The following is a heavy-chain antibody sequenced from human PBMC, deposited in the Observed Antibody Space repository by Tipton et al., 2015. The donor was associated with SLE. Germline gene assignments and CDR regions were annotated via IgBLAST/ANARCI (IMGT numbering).Heavy chain of an antibody. CDR1: GGSISSYY. CDR2: IYYSGST. Sequence: TLSLTCTVSGGSISSYYWGWIRQPPGEGREWIGGIYYSGSTYYNPSLKSRVTISVDTSKNQFSLKLSSVTAADTAVYYCARGTTSPLSWFDPWGQGTLVTVSS. J-gene: IGHJ5*02. D-gene: IGHD1-7*01. V-gene: IGHV4-39*07. CDR3: ARGTTSPLSWFDP.